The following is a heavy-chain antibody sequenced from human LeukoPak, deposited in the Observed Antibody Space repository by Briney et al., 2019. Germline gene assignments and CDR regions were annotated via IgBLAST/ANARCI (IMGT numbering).Heavy chain of an antibody. Sequence: GRSLRLSCAASGFTFSSYGMHWVRQAPGKGLEWVAVISYDGSSKYYADSVKGRFTISRDNSKNTLYLQMNSLRAEDTAVYYCAKDSGWVVVVPAAIDYWGQGTLVTVSS. D-gene: IGHD2-2*01. CDR1: GFTFSSYG. CDR2: ISYDGSSK. J-gene: IGHJ4*02. V-gene: IGHV3-30*18. CDR3: AKDSGWVVVVPAAIDY.